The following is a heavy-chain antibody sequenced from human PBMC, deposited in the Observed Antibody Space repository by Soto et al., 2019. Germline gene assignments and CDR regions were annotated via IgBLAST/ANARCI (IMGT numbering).Heavy chain of an antibody. CDR1: GFSLSTSGVG. V-gene: IGHV2-5*01. D-gene: IGHD3-3*01. Sequence: QITLKESGPTLVKPTQTLTLTCTFSGFSLSTSGVGVGWIRQPPGKALEWLALIYWNDDKRYSPSLKSRLTITKDTSKNQVVLTMTNMDPVDTATYYCAHIRPLFFGVVIALEYYFDYWGQGTLVTVSS. CDR3: AHIRPLFFGVVIALEYYFDY. CDR2: IYWNDDK. J-gene: IGHJ4*02.